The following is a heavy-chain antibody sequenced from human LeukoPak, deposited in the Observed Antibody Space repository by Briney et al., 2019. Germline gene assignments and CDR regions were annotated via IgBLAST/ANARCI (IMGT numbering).Heavy chain of an antibody. J-gene: IGHJ4*02. CDR2: ISAYNGNT. V-gene: IGHV1-18*01. CDR1: GYTFTSYG. D-gene: IGHD3-22*01. Sequence: ASVKVSCKASGYTFTSYGISWVRQAPGQGLEWMGWISAYNGNTNYAQKLQGRVTMTTDTSTSTAYMELRSLRSDDTAVYYCARLKWFPERDYFDYWGQGTLVTVSS. CDR3: ARLKWFPERDYFDY.